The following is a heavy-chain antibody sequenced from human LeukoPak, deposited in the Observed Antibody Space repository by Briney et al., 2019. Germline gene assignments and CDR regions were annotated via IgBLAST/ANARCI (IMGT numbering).Heavy chain of an antibody. D-gene: IGHD5-24*01. J-gene: IGHJ4*02. CDR3: ARDQSGYNSFYFDY. V-gene: IGHV3-11*04. CDR1: GFTFSDYY. Sequence: GGSLRLSCAASGFTFSDYYMSWTRQAPGKGLEWVSYISSSGSTIYYADSVKGRFTISRDNAKNSLYLQMNSLRAEDTAVYYCARDQSGYNSFYFDYWGQGTLVTVSS. CDR2: ISSSGSTI.